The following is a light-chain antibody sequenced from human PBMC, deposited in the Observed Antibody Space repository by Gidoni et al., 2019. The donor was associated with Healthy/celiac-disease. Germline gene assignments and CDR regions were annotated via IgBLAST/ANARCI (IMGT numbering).Light chain of an antibody. J-gene: IGKJ4*01. CDR2: DAS. V-gene: IGKV1-33*01. Sequence: DIQMTKSPSSLSASVGDRVTITCQASQDISNYLNWYQQKPGKAPKLLIYDASNLETGVPSRFSGSGSGTDFTFTISRLQPEAIATYYCQQYDNLPLTFGGGTKVDIK. CDR3: QQYDNLPLT. CDR1: QDISNY.